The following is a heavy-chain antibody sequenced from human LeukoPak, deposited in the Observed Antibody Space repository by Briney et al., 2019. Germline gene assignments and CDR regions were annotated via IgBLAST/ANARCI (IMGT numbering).Heavy chain of an antibody. V-gene: IGHV4-34*01. Sequence: SETLSLTCAVYGGSFSGYYWSWIRQPPGKGLEWIGEINHSGSTNYNPSLKSRVTISVDTSKNQFSLKLSSVTAADTAVYYCARSGNWNPPPDYWGQGTLVTVSS. CDR1: GGSFSGYY. CDR3: ARSGNWNPPPDY. CDR2: INHSGST. J-gene: IGHJ4*02. D-gene: IGHD1-1*01.